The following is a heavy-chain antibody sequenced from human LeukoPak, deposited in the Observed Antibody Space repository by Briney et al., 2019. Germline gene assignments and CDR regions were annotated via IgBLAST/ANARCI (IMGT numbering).Heavy chain of an antibody. CDR3: ESSTSYDFWSSLDYYYGMDV. CDR1: GGSISSYY. D-gene: IGHD3-3*01. J-gene: IGHJ6*02. V-gene: IGHV4-59*01. Sequence: SETLSLTCTVSGGSISSYYWSWIRQPPGKGLEWIGYIYYSGSTNYNPSLKSRVTISVDTSKNQFSLKLSSVTAADTAVYYCESSTSYDFWSSLDYYYGMDVWGQGTTVTVSS. CDR2: IYYSGST.